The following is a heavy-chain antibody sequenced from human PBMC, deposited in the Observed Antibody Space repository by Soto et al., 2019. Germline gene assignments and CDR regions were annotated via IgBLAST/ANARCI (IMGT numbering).Heavy chain of an antibody. Sequence: VQLVESGGGLVQPGGSLRLSCAASGFSFSNYEMNWVRQAPGKGLEWISYITSSGGAVFYADSVKGRLTISRDNAKDSLFLQRTSRRVEDTAVCYCASGDCSTTCYIAYWGPGARVTVPS. CDR1: GFSFSNYE. J-gene: IGHJ4*02. V-gene: IGHV3-48*03. CDR3: ASGDCSTTCYIAY. CDR2: ITSSGGAV. D-gene: IGHD2-2*02.